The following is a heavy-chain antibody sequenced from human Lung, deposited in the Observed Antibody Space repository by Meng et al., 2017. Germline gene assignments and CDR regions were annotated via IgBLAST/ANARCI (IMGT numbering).Heavy chain of an antibody. CDR3: ARAPTTMAHDFDY. CDR2: INHSGST. V-gene: IGHV4-34*01. D-gene: IGHD4-11*01. CDR1: GGSVSDYF. Sequence: QLLLHRWRIILFKPAETLSLTCVFSGGSVSDYFWVGIRQPPWRGLECIGEINHSGSTNYTPSLESRATISGDAPQNNLSLKRICETAADSSVYYCARAPTTMAHDFDYWGHGTLVTVSS. J-gene: IGHJ4*01.